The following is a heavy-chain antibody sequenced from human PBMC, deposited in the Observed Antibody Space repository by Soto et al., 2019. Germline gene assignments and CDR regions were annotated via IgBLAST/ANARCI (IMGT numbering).Heavy chain of an antibody. V-gene: IGHV5-10-1*01. CDR3: ARVATNYYDSSGYYQGAFDI. CDR2: IYPGDSYT. D-gene: IGHD3-22*01. Sequence: GESLKISCKGSGYSFTSYWIGWLRQMPGKGLEWMGSIYPGDSYTSYSPSFQGHVTISADKSISTAYLQWSSLKASDTAMYYCARVATNYYDSSGYYQGAFDIWGQGTMVTVSS. CDR1: GYSFTSYW. J-gene: IGHJ3*02.